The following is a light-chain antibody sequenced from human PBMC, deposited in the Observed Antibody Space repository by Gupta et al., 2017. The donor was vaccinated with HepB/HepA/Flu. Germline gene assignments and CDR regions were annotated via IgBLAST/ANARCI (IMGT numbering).Light chain of an antibody. CDR3: SSYAGSNNLV. V-gene: IGLV2-8*01. Sequence: QSALTQPPSASGSPGQSVSISCTGTSSDVGGYNYVSWYQQHPGKAPKLMFYEVSRRPSGVPDRFSGSKSGNTASPTVSGLQAEDEADYYCSSYAGSNNLVFGGGTKLTVL. CDR2: EVS. CDR1: SSDVGGYNY. J-gene: IGLJ3*02.